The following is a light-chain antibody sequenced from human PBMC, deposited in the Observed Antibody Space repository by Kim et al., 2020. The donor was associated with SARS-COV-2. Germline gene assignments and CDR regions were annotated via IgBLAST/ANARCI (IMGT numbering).Light chain of an antibody. J-gene: IGKJ4*01. V-gene: IGKV3-15*01. CDR1: QSVRNN. CDR2: GAS. Sequence: IVMTQSPATLSVSPGERVTLSCRASQSVRNNLAWYQHRPGQAPRLLIYGASTRATDVSARFSGSGSETEFTLTIRSLQSEDLAVYYCQQYNDWPLLTFGGGTKVEIK. CDR3: QQYNDWPLLT.